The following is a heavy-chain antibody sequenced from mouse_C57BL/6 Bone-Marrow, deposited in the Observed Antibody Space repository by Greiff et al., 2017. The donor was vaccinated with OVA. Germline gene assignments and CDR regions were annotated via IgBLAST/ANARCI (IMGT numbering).Heavy chain of an antibody. CDR2: INPNNGGT. V-gene: IGHV1-26*01. D-gene: IGHD2-1*01. CDR3: LAGYYGPMDY. CDR1: GYTFTDYY. J-gene: IGHJ4*01. Sequence: VQLKQSGPELVKPGASVKISCKASGYTFTDYYMNWVKQSHGKSLEWIGDINPNNGGTSYNQKFKGKATLTVDKSSSTAYMELRSLTSEDSAVYYCLAGYYGPMDYWGQGTSVTVSS.